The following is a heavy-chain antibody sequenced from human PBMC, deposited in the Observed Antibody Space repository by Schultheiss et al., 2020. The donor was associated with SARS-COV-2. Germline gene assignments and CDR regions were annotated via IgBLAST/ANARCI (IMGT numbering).Heavy chain of an antibody. V-gene: IGHV4-59*01. CDR2: IYYSGST. Sequence: SETLSLTCAVYGGSFSGYYWSWIRQPPGKGLEWIGYIYYSGSTNYNPSLKSRVTISVDTSKNQFSLKLSSVTAADTAVYYCARQGFGITMIVVPWGQGTMVTVS. J-gene: IGHJ3*01. CDR1: GGSFSGYY. CDR3: ARQGFGITMIVVP. D-gene: IGHD3-22*01.